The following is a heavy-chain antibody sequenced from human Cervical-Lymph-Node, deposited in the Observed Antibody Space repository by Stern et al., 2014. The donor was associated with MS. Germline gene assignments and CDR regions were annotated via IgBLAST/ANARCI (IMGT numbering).Heavy chain of an antibody. CDR1: GFSFNTHS. CDR2: ISSTGSLI. V-gene: IGHV3-48*01. J-gene: IGHJ3*01. Sequence: EVQLVESGGGLGQPGGSLRLSCAASGFSFNTHSMNWVRQAPGRGLEWVSYISSTGSLIYYAEPAKGRFPILRDNGRNSLYLQRNSLGAEDTAVYYCAGDGVRAQPGDAFSLWGQGTEVTVSS. D-gene: IGHD1-26*01. CDR3: AGDGVRAQPGDAFSL.